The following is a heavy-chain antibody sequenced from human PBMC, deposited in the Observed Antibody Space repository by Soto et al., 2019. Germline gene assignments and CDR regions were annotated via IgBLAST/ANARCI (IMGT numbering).Heavy chain of an antibody. J-gene: IGHJ3*01. D-gene: IGHD1-26*01. CDR1: GASLSTSNW. CDR2: IYHTGSA. CDR3: ARGPRSGSYSVDGFDV. V-gene: IGHV4-4*02. Sequence: SETLSLTCVVSGASLSTSNWWSWVRQPPGKGLEWIGEIYHTGSASYSPSLKSRVSMSIDKSKNQFSLRLTDVTAADTAKYYCARGPRSGSYSVDGFDVWGQGTVV.